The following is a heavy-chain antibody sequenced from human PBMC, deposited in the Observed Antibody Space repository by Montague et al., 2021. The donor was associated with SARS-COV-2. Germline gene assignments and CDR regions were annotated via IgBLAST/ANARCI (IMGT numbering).Heavy chain of an antibody. D-gene: IGHD3-3*01. CDR3: ATLPASYTICRVVQGYYFDD. Sequence: SETLSLTCTVSGASISSSSYYWGWIRQPPGKGLEWIGIKYYSGSTYYNPTLKSRVTISVDTSKNQFSLKLSSVTAADTAVYYCATLPASYTICRVVQGYYFDDWGQGTLVTVSS. CDR2: KYYSGST. V-gene: IGHV4-39*01. CDR1: GASISSSSYY. J-gene: IGHJ4*02.